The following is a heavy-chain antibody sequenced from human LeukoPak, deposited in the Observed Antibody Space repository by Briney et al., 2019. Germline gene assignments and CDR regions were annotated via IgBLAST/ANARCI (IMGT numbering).Heavy chain of an antibody. CDR2: ISSSGSTI. Sequence: TGGSLRLSCAASGFTFSSYAMHWVRQAPGKGLEWVSYISSSGSTIYYADSVKGRFNIFADSSKNTLYLQMNSLRAEDTAVYYCAKVWGKLVPHVEAWSAYYMDVWGKGVTVIVSS. J-gene: IGHJ6*03. CDR1: GFTFSSYA. V-gene: IGHV3-48*01. D-gene: IGHD6-13*01. CDR3: AKVWGKLVPHVEAWSAYYMDV.